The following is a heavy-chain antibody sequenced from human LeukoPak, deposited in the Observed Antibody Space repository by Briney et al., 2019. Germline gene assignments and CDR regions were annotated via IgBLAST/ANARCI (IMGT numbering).Heavy chain of an antibody. Sequence: ASVKVSCKASGYTFTSYGISWVRQAPGQGLEWMGWISAYNGNTNYAQKLQGRVTMTTDTSTGTAYMELRSLRSDDTAVYYCARVTVTPGAFDIWGQGTMVTVSS. CDR2: ISAYNGNT. V-gene: IGHV1-18*01. CDR3: ARVTVTPGAFDI. D-gene: IGHD4-17*01. J-gene: IGHJ3*02. CDR1: GYTFTSYG.